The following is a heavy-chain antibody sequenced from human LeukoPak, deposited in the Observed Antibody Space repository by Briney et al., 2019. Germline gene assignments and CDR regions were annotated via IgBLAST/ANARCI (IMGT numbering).Heavy chain of an antibody. CDR3: ARTYSSGWYDY. V-gene: IGHV1-46*01. CDR1: GYTFTSYY. J-gene: IGHJ4*02. D-gene: IGHD6-19*01. CDR2: INPSGGST. Sequence: GASVKVSCKASGYTFTSYYMHWVRQAPGQGLEWMGIINPSGGSTSYAQKFQGRVSMTRDTSTSTVYMELSSLRSEDTAVYYCARTYSSGWYDYWGQGTLVTVSS.